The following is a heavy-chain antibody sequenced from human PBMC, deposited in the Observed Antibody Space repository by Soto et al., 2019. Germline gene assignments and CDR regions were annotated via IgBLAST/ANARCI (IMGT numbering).Heavy chain of an antibody. J-gene: IGHJ5*02. D-gene: IGHD3-3*01. CDR2: IYYSGST. CDR3: ARIGYYDFWSGYYTRWFDP. V-gene: IGHV4-39*01. CDR1: GGSISSSSYY. Sequence: PSETLSLTCTVSGGSISSSSYYWGWIRQPPGKGLEWIGSIYYSGSTYYNPSLKSRVTISVDTSKNQFSLKLSSVTAADTAVYYCARIGYYDFWSGYYTRWFDPWGQGTLVTVSS.